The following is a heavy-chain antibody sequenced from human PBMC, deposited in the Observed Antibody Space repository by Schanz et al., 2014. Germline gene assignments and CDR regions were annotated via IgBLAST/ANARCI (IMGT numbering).Heavy chain of an antibody. CDR1: GASISSSNW. CDR2: INHGGST. Sequence: QVQLQESGPGLVKPSGTLSLTCAVSGASISSSNWWSWVRQPPGKGLEWIAEINHGGSTNYNPSLKGRVTISLDTSKNQFSLTLTSLTAADTAVYYCARDTTWRLDHWGRGTLVTVSS. V-gene: IGHV4-4*02. CDR3: ARDTTWRLDH. D-gene: IGHD1-1*01. J-gene: IGHJ2*01.